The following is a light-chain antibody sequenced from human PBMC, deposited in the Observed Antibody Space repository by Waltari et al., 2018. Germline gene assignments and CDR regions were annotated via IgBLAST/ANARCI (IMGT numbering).Light chain of an antibody. V-gene: IGKV3-15*01. J-gene: IGKJ1*01. CDR3: HQYNSWPRT. Sequence: EIVMTQSPATLSVSPGERATLSCRASQSINSNLAWYQQKPGQAPRLLIYGASTRDTGIPARFSGSGSGTEFSLAIRSLQSEDFAVYYCHQYNSWPRTFGQGTKVEIK. CDR1: QSINSN. CDR2: GAS.